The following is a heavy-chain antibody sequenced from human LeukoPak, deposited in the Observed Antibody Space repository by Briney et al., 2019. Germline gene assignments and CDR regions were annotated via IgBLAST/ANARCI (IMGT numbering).Heavy chain of an antibody. CDR1: GGTFSSYA. J-gene: IGHJ5*02. D-gene: IGHD6-13*01. CDR2: IIPIFGTA. Sequence: ASVKVSCKASGGTFSSYAISWVRQAPGQGLEWMGRIIPIFGTANYAQKFQGRVTITADKSTSIAYMELSSLRSEDTAVYYCATHIKAAAGTEPWGQGTLVTVSS. V-gene: IGHV1-69*06. CDR3: ATHIKAAAGTEP.